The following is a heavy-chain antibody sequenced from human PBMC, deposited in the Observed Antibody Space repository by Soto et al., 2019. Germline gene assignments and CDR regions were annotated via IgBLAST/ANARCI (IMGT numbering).Heavy chain of an antibody. V-gene: IGHV3-30*18. CDR1: GFTFSSYG. J-gene: IGHJ4*02. CDR3: AKDKVPVVVTAPFDY. CDR2: ISYDGSNK. Sequence: QVQLVESGGGVVQPGRSLRLSCAASGFTFSSYGMHWVRQAPGKGLEWVAVISYDGSNKYYADSVKGRFTVCRDKSKNTLYLQVNSLRAEDTAVYYCAKDKVPVVVTAPFDYWGQGTLVTVSS. D-gene: IGHD2-21*02.